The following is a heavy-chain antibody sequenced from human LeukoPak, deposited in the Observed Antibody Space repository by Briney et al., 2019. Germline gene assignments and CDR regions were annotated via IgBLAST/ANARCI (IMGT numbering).Heavy chain of an antibody. V-gene: IGHV4-61*02. CDR1: GGSISSGSYY. Sequence: PSQTLSLTCTVSGGSISSGSYYWSWIRQPAGKGLEWIGRIYTSGSTNYNPSLKSRVTISVDTSKNQFSLKLSSVTAADTAVYYCARVYYDSRGNLYTDYWGQGTLVTVSS. CDR3: ARVYYDSRGNLYTDY. J-gene: IGHJ4*02. D-gene: IGHD3-22*01. CDR2: IYTSGST.